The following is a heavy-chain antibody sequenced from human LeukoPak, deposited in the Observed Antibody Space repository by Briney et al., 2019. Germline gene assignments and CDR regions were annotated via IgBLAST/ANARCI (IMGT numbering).Heavy chain of an antibody. J-gene: IGHJ6*02. CDR3: ARVWEYSGSYYGYYYYGMDV. V-gene: IGHV1-8*02. Sequence: WASVKVSCKTSGYTFSDYFIHWVRQAPGQGLEWMGWMNPNSGNTGYAQKFQGRVTMTRNTSISTAYMELSSLRSEDTAVYYCARVWEYSGSYYGYYYYGMDVWGQGTTVTVSS. CDR2: MNPNSGNT. CDR1: GYTFSDYF. D-gene: IGHD1-26*01.